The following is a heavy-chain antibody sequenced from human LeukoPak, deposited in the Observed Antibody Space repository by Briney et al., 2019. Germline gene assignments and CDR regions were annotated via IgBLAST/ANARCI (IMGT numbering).Heavy chain of an antibody. CDR1: GGSISSSSYY. CDR2: IYYSGST. Sequence: SETLSLTCTVSGGSISSSSYYWGWIRQPPGKGLEWIGSIYYSGSTYYNPSLKSRVTISVDTSKNQFSLKLSSVTAADTAVYYCARHAAGYWFDPWGQGTLVTVSS. V-gene: IGHV4-39*01. D-gene: IGHD6-19*01. CDR3: ARHAAGYWFDP. J-gene: IGHJ5*02.